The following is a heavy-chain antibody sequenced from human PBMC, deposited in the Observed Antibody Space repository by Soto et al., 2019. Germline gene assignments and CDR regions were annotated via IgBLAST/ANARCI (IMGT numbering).Heavy chain of an antibody. V-gene: IGHV3-23*01. D-gene: IGHD3-22*01. Sequence: PGWSLRLSCAASGFTFSSYAMSWVRQAPGKGLEWVSAISGSGGSTYYADSVKGRLTISRDNSKNTLYLQMNSLRAQDTAVYYCAQELTLIRVVTHLAYWGHGSFVTVSA. J-gene: IGHJ4*01. CDR2: ISGSGGST. CDR1: GFTFSSYA. CDR3: AQELTLIRVVTHLAY.